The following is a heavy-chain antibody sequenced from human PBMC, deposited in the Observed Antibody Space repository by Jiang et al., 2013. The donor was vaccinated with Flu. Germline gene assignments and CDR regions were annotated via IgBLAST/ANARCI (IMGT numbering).Heavy chain of an antibody. CDR3: ARGPCSSTSCYEDYYYYGMDV. V-gene: IGHV4-34*01. J-gene: IGHJ6*04. Sequence: LLKPSETLSLTCAVYGGSFSGYYWSWIRQPPGKGLEWIGEINHSGSTNYNPSLKSRVTISVDTSKNQFSLKLSSVTAADTAVYYCARGPCSSTSCYEDYYYYGMDVWGKGTDGHRLL. CDR2: INHSGST. D-gene: IGHD2-2*01. CDR1: GGSFSGYY.